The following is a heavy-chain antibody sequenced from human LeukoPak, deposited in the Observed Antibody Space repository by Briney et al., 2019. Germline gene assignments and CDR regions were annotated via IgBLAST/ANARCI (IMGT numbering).Heavy chain of an antibody. Sequence: GASVKVSCKASGYTFTSYDINWVRQATGQGLEWMGWIYPNSGGTNYAQKFQGRVTMTRDTSITTAYMELSRLRSDDTAIYYCARVRGYGDYPYDYWGQGTLVTVSS. CDR3: ARVRGYGDYPYDY. CDR1: GYTFTSYD. CDR2: IYPNSGGT. J-gene: IGHJ4*02. D-gene: IGHD4-17*01. V-gene: IGHV1-2*02.